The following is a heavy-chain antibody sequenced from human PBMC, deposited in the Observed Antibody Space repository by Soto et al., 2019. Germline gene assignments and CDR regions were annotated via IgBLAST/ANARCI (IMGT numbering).Heavy chain of an antibody. CDR2: ISSSGSTI. J-gene: IGHJ4*02. D-gene: IGHD6-19*01. CDR3: ARDSPGAVVGSIDY. Sequence: GGSLRLSCAASGFTFSSYEMNWVRQAPGKGLEWVSYISSSGSTIYYADSVKGRFTISRDNAKNSLYLQMNSLRAEDTAVYYCARDSPGAVVGSIDYRGQRTLVPVFS. V-gene: IGHV3-48*03. CDR1: GFTFSSYE.